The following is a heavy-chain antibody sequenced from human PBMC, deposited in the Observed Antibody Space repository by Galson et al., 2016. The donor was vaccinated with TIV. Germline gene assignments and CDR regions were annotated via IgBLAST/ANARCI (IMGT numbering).Heavy chain of an antibody. J-gene: IGHJ2*01. CDR1: GYTFTPYH. D-gene: IGHD4-23*01. V-gene: IGHV1-2*02. Sequence: SVQVSCKASGYTFTPYHVHWVRQAPAQGLVWLGSINPNSGGTNYAKSFQGRVTITRATSISTATMELSMLRSDDTATDYCSRAATVVGDWYCDLWGRGTLVPVSS. CDR2: INPNSGGT. CDR3: SRAATVVGDWYCDL.